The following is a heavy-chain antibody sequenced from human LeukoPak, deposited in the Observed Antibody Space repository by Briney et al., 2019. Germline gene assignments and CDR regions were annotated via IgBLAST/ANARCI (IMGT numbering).Heavy chain of an antibody. CDR1: GFTFSSYG. CDR2: IWYDGSNK. D-gene: IGHD2-8*01. Sequence: GRSLRLSCAASGFTFSSYGMHWVRQAPGKELEWVAVIWYDGSNKYYADSVKGRFAISRDNSKNTLYLQMNSLRAEDTAVYYCARDNVLEGHNWFDPWGQGTLVTVSS. J-gene: IGHJ5*02. CDR3: ARDNVLEGHNWFDP. V-gene: IGHV3-33*01.